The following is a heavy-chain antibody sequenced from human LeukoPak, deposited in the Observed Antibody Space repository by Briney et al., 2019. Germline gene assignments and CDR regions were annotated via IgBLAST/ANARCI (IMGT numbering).Heavy chain of an antibody. CDR2: MSYDGSNQ. D-gene: IGHD6-13*01. V-gene: IGHV3-30*18. CDR3: VKDMGAATGRGSFHYMDV. Sequence: PGGSLRLSCVASGFTFRSYGMHWARQAPGKGLEWVAVMSYDGSNQYYADSVKGRFTISRDNSKNTPHLQVSSLRAEDTAVYFCVKDMGAATGRGSFHYMDVWGKGTTVTVSS. CDR1: GFTFRSYG. J-gene: IGHJ6*03.